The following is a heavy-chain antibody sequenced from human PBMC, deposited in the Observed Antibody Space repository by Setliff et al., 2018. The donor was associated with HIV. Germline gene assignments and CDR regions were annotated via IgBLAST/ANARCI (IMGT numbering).Heavy chain of an antibody. CDR1: GGTFSRYV. Sequence: ASVKVSCKASGGTFSRYVMTWVRQAPGQGLEWMGGINTKTGNPTYAQGFTGRFVFSLDTSVSTAYLQINSLKAEDTAIYYCARVGVDSQEYFQHWGQGTLVTVSS. D-gene: IGHD3-3*01. CDR2: INTKTGNP. J-gene: IGHJ1*01. V-gene: IGHV7-4-1*02. CDR3: ARVGVDSQEYFQH.